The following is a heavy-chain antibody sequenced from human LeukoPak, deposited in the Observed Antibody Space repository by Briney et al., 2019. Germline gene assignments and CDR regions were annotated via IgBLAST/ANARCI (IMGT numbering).Heavy chain of an antibody. CDR2: ISSSSSCI. D-gene: IGHD3-22*01. CDR1: GFTFSSYS. Sequence: GGSLRLSCAASGFTFSSYSMNWVRQAPGKGLEWVSSISSSSSCIYYADSVKGRFTISRDNAKNSLYLQMNSLRAEDTAVYYCARDNPTSNYYDSSGKYRGDYWGQGTLVTVSS. J-gene: IGHJ4*02. CDR3: ARDNPTSNYYDSSGKYRGDY. V-gene: IGHV3-21*01.